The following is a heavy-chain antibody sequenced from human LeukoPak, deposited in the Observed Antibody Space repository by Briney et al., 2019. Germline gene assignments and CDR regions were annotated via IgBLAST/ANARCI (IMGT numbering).Heavy chain of an antibody. CDR3: ARVDTAMVIDY. Sequence: SVTVSCKASGGTFSSYAISWVRQAPGQGLEWMGRIIPILGIANYAQKFQGRVTITADKSTSTAYMELSSLRSEDTAVYYCARVDTAMVIDYWGQGTLVTVS. V-gene: IGHV1-69*04. CDR1: GGTFSSYA. J-gene: IGHJ4*02. CDR2: IIPILGIA. D-gene: IGHD5-18*01.